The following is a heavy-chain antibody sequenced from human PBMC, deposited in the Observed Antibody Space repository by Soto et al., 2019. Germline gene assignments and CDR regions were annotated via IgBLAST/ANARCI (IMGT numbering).Heavy chain of an antibody. J-gene: IGHJ1*01. CDR3: ARASTAEYFQH. V-gene: IGHV3-21*01. CDR2: ISSSSSYI. Sequence: EVQLVESGGGVVKPGGSLRLSCAASGFTFSSYSMNWVRQAPGKGLEWVSSISSSSSYIYYADSVKGRFTISRDNAKNSLHLQMNSLKAEDTAVYYCARASTAEYFQHWGQGTLVTVSS. CDR1: GFTFSSYS.